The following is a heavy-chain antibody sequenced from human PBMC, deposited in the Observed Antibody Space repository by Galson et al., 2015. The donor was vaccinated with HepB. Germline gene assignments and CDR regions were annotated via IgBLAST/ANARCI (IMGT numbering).Heavy chain of an antibody. J-gene: IGHJ6*02. V-gene: IGHV5-10-1*01. CDR3: ARGGPIAAAGGGVAYYYYGMDV. Sequence: QSGAEVKKPGESLKISCKGSGYSFTSYWISWVRQMPGKGLEWMGRIDPSDSYTNYSPSFQGHVTISADKSISTAYLQWSSLKASDTAMYYCARGGPIAAAGGGVAYYYYGMDVWGQGTTVTVSS. D-gene: IGHD6-13*01. CDR1: GYSFTSYW. CDR2: IDPSDSYT.